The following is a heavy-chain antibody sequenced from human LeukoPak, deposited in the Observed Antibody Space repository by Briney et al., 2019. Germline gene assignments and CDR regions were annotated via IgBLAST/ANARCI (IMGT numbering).Heavy chain of an antibody. V-gene: IGHV4-34*01. CDR3: ARAIGRYCSGGSCTYVWGPSEGMGV. CDR2: INHSGST. Sequence: PSETLSLTCAVYGGSFSGYYWSWIRQPPGKGLEWIGEINHSGSTNYNPSLKSRVTISVDTSKNQFSLKLSSVTAAGTAVYYCARAIGRYCSGGSCTYVWGPSEGMGVWGQGTTVTVSS. J-gene: IGHJ6*02. CDR1: GGSFSGYY. D-gene: IGHD2-15*01.